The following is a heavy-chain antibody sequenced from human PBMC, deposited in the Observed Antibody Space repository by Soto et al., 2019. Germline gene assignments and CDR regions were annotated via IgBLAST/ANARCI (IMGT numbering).Heavy chain of an antibody. D-gene: IGHD1-1*01. CDR1: GGSISSSY. CDR3: ARGRATDTPNVNYFDY. Sequence: LSLTCTVSGGSISSSYWTWIRQPPGKGLEWIGEINHSGSTNYNPSLKSRVTISVDTSKNQFSLKLSSVTAADTAVYYCARGRATDTPNVNYFDYWGQGTLVTVSS. V-gene: IGHV4-34*01. CDR2: INHSGST. J-gene: IGHJ4*02.